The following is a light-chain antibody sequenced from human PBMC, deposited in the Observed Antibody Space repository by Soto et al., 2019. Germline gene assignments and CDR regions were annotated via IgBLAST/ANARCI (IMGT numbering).Light chain of an antibody. J-gene: IGLJ2*01. Sequence: QSVLTQPASVSGSPGQSITISCTGTSSDVGSYKFVSWYQQHPGKAPKLMIYEGSKRPSGVSNRFSGSKSGNTASLTISGLRAEDEADYYCCSYAGSSTLVFGGGTQLTVL. V-gene: IGLV2-23*01. CDR2: EGS. CDR3: CSYAGSSTLV. CDR1: SSDVGSYKF.